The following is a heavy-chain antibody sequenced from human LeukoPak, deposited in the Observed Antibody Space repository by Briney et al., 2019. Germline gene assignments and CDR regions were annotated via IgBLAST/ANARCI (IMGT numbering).Heavy chain of an antibody. CDR1: GFTFSSYA. CDR3: AKGRYCSSTSCYGRAALEAMKYYFDY. CDR2: ISGSGGST. V-gene: IGHV3-23*01. D-gene: IGHD2-2*01. Sequence: PGGSLRLSCAASGFTFSSYAMSWVRQAPGKGLEWVSAISGSGGSTYYADSVKGRFTISRDNSKNTLYVQMNSLRAEDTAVYYCAKGRYCSSTSCYGRAALEAMKYYFDYWGQGTLVTVSS. J-gene: IGHJ4*02.